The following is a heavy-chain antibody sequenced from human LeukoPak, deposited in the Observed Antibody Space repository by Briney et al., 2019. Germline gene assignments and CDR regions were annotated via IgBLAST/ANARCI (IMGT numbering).Heavy chain of an antibody. D-gene: IGHD3-10*01. CDR3: ARGRYGSGSYHFFDY. CDR1: GGSFSGYY. CDR2: INHSGST. V-gene: IGHV4-34*01. Sequence: SETLSLTCAAYGGSFSGYYWSWIRQPPGKGLEWIGEINHSGSTNYNPYLKSGVTISVDTSKNQISLNLTSVTAADTAVYYCARGRYGSGSYHFFDYWGQGILVTVSS. J-gene: IGHJ4*02.